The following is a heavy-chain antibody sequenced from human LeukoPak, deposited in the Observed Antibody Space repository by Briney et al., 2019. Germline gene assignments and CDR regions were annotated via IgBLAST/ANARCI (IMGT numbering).Heavy chain of an antibody. Sequence: GGSLRLSRAASGFTFSSYVMNWVRQAPGKGLEWVSGISGSGGTTYYADSVTGRFTISRDNSKNTLYLQMNSLRAEDTAVYYCAKALGCRCGTNDSFDIWGQGTMVTVSS. CDR3: AKALGCRCGTNDSFDI. CDR1: GFTFSSYV. CDR2: ISGSGGTT. D-gene: IGHD1-14*01. V-gene: IGHV3-23*01. J-gene: IGHJ3*02.